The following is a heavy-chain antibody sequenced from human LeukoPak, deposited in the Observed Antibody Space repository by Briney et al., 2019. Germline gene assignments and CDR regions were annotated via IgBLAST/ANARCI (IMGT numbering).Heavy chain of an antibody. CDR3: ARDRIYYYDSSGIEYFQH. J-gene: IGHJ1*01. Sequence: KSSETLSLTCTVSGGSISSGSYYWSWIRQPAGKGLEWIGRIYTSGSTNYNPSLKSRVTISVDTSKNQFSLKLSSVAAADTAVYYCARDRIYYYDSSGIEYFQHWGQGTLVTVSS. D-gene: IGHD3-22*01. CDR2: IYTSGST. CDR1: GGSISSGSYY. V-gene: IGHV4-61*02.